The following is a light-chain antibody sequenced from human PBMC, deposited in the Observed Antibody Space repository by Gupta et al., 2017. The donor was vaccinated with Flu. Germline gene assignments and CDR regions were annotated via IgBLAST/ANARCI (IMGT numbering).Light chain of an antibody. V-gene: IGLV1-51*01. CDR3: GSWDHRLSAVI. CDR2: DNK. CDR1: DSNLGNNY. J-gene: IGLJ2*01. Sequence: SDSNLGNNYASWYQQLPGTAPKLLIYDNKRRPSGIPDRFSGSKSGTSATLDITGLQTGDEADYYCGSWDHRLSAVIFGGGTKVTVL.